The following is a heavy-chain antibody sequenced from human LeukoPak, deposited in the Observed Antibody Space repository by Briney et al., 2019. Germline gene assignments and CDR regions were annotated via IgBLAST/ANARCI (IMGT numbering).Heavy chain of an antibody. V-gene: IGHV5-51*01. CDR2: IDPVDSDT. CDR3: ARLRVAGTVDAFDI. CDR1: GYSFTSYW. D-gene: IGHD1-14*01. J-gene: IGHJ3*02. Sequence: GESLKISCKGSGYSFTSYWSGWVRQMPGKGLDWMGIIDPVDSDTIYNPSFQGQATISADKSSSTAYRQWSSLKASDTAMYYCARLRVAGTVDAFDIWGLGTMVTVSS.